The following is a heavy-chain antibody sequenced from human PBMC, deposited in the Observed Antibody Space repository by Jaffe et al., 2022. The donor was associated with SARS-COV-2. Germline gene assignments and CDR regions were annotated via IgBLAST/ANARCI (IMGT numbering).Heavy chain of an antibody. CDR1: KITFDDYT. Sequence: EDHLVESGGAVVQPGGSLRLSCAASKITFDDYTMHWVRQPPGKGLEWVSLISWDGGRTLYADSVKGRFTISRDNNKNSLFLQMNSLTTEDSAFYYCAKGVKGTSCSGGSCSPYWYFDLWGRGTLVSVSS. J-gene: IGHJ2*01. V-gene: IGHV3-43*01. D-gene: IGHD2-15*01. CDR2: ISWDGGRT. CDR3: AKGVKGTSCSGGSCSPYWYFDL.